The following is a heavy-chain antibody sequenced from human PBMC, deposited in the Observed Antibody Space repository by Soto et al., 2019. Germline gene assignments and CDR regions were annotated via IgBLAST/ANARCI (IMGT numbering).Heavy chain of an antibody. V-gene: IGHV3-48*01. CDR2: ISSSSSTI. CDR3: AKEGYGY. J-gene: IGHJ4*02. CDR1: GFTFSSYS. Sequence: EVQLVESGRGLVQPGGSLRLSCAASGFTFSSYSMNWVRQAPGKGLEWVSYISSSSSTISYADSVKGRFTISRDNAKSSLYLEMNSLRAEDTAVYYCAKEGYGYWGQGTLVTVSS. D-gene: IGHD5-18*01.